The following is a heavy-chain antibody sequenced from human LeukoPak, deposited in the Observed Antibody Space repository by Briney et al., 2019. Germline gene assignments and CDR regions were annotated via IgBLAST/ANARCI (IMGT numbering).Heavy chain of an antibody. CDR1: GFTFSNYW. D-gene: IGHD1-1*01. CDR2: IHSGGNI. V-gene: IGHV3-53*01. Sequence: GGSLRLSCEASGFTFSNYWMSWVRQAPGKGLEWVSIIHSGGNIYYADSVKGRFTISRDNSKNTLYLQMNSLRAEDTAVYYCARDRGYAMDVWGQGTTVTVSS. J-gene: IGHJ6*02. CDR3: ARDRGYAMDV.